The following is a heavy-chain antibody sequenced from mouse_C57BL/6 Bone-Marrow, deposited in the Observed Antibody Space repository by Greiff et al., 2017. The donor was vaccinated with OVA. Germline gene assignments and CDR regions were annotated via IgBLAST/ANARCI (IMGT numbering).Heavy chain of an antibody. D-gene: IGHD1-1*01. CDR2: IHPNSGST. Sequence: QVQLKQPGAELVKPGASVKLSCKASGYTFTSYWMHWVKQRPGQGLEWIGMIHPNSGSTNYNEKFKSQATLTVDKSSSTAYMQISSLTSEDSAVYYCARPLRWYFDVWGTGTTVTVSS. V-gene: IGHV1-64*01. CDR3: ARPLRWYFDV. CDR1: GYTFTSYW. J-gene: IGHJ1*03.